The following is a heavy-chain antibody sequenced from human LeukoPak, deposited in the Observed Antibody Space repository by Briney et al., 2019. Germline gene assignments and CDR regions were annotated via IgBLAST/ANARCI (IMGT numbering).Heavy chain of an antibody. CDR2: ISAYNGNT. Sequence: ASVKVSCKASGYTFTSYGISWVRQAPGQGLEWMGWISAYNGNTNYAQKLQGRVTMTTDTSTSTAYMELRSLRSDDTAVYYCAVSDGDYGTLGYWGQGILVTVSS. D-gene: IGHD4-17*01. CDR3: AVSDGDYGTLGY. CDR1: GYTFTSYG. V-gene: IGHV1-18*01. J-gene: IGHJ4*02.